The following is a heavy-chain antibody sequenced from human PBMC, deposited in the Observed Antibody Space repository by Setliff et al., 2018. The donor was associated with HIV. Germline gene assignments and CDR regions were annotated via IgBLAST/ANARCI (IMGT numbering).Heavy chain of an antibody. Sequence: PSETLSLTCTVSGGSISSGPYYWTWVRQPAGKGLEWIGRVYGSTIIKYNPFLESRVTMSLDAPKNQFSLRLRSLTATDTAVYYCARVRIRFDPWGQGTLVTVSS. CDR1: GGSISSGPYY. CDR3: ARVRIRFDP. D-gene: IGHD4-17*01. J-gene: IGHJ5*02. CDR2: VYGSTII. V-gene: IGHV4-61*02.